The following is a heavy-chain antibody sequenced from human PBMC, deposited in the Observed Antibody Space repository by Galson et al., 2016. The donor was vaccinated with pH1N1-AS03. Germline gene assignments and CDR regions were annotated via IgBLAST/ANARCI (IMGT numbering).Heavy chain of an antibody. CDR1: GDSVSSHSAA. J-gene: IGHJ5*02. Sequence: CAISGDSVSSHSAAWNWIRQSPSRGLEWLGRTYYRSKWYNDYEVSVKSRITINPDTSKNQFSLQLNSVTPEDTAVYYCARGHYSSSFYWFDPWGQGTLVTVSS. D-gene: IGHD6-6*01. V-gene: IGHV6-1*01. CDR2: TYYRSKWYN. CDR3: ARGHYSSSFYWFDP.